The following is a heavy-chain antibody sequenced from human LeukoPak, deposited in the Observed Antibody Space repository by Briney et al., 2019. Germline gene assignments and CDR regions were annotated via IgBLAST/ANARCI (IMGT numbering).Heavy chain of an antibody. J-gene: IGHJ6*03. Sequence: GGSLRLSCAASGFTFSSYSMNWARQAPGKGLEWVSSITSRSTYIQYADAVKGRFTISRDNAKNSLYLQMSSLRAEDAALYYCARTTSGATFSDYYYYHMDVWGKGTTVTVSS. CDR2: ITSRSTYI. D-gene: IGHD1-26*01. CDR3: ARTTSGATFSDYYYYHMDV. V-gene: IGHV3-21*01. CDR1: GFTFSSYS.